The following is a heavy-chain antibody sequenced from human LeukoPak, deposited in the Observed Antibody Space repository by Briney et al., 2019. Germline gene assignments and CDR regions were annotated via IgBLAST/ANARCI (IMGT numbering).Heavy chain of an antibody. Sequence: AGGSLRLSCAASAFTVSNNYMSWVRQAPGKGLEWVSVIYSSGSTYYADSVKGRFTISRDNSKNTLYLQMDSLRAEDTAVYYCAKLWFGEPYWGQGTLVTVSS. CDR1: AFTVSNNY. CDR3: AKLWFGEPY. CDR2: IYSSGST. V-gene: IGHV3-53*01. D-gene: IGHD3-10*01. J-gene: IGHJ4*02.